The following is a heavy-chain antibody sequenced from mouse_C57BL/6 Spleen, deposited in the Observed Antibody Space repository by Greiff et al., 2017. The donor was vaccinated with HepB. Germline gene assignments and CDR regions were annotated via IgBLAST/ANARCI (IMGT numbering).Heavy chain of an antibody. J-gene: IGHJ3*01. D-gene: IGHD3-2*02. CDR2: IDPKNGGT. CDR3: ARRETAQARIAY. V-gene: IGHV1-18*01. CDR1: GYTFTDYN. Sequence: EVQVVESGPELVKPGASVKIPCKASGYTFTDYNMDWVKQSHGKSLEWIGDIDPKNGGTIYNQTFTGKATLTVDKSSSTAYIELRSLTAEDTAIYYCARRETAQARIAYWGEGSLVSVSA.